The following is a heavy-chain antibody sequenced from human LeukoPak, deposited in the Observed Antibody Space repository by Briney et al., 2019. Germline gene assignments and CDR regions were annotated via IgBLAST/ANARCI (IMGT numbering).Heavy chain of an antibody. D-gene: IGHD6-19*01. J-gene: IGHJ4*02. V-gene: IGHV4-34*01. CDR2: INHSGST. CDR3: ALGYSSGWYY. CDR1: GGSFSGYY. Sequence: SETLSLTCAVYGGSFSGYYWSWICQPPGQGLEWIWEINHSGSTNYNPSLKSRVTISVDTSKNQFSLKLSSVTAADTAVYYCALGYSSGWYYWGQGTMVTVSS.